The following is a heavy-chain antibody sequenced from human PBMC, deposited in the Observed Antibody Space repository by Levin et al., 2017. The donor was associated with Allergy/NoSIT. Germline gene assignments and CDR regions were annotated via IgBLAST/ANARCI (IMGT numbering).Heavy chain of an antibody. CDR1: GFTFSTYA. J-gene: IGHJ6*03. Sequence: GGSLRLSCAASGFTFSTYAMHWVRQAPGKGLEWVAVISYDGSNKYYADSVKGRFTISRDNSKNTLYLQMNSLRPDDTYVYYCARVSVDVVVRPYYTDVWGRGTTVTVSS. CDR3: ARVSVDVVVRPYYTDV. V-gene: IGHV3-30-3*01. D-gene: IGHD2-2*01. CDR2: ISYDGSNK.